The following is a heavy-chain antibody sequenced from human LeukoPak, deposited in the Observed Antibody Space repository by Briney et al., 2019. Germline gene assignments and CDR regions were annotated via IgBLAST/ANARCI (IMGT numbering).Heavy chain of an antibody. J-gene: IGHJ4*02. CDR1: GFTFSSYA. V-gene: IGHV3-30-3*01. Sequence: PGGSLRLSCAASGFTFSSYAMHWVRQAPGKGLEWVAVISYDGSNKYYADSVKGRFTISRDNSKNTLYLQMNSLRAEDTAVYYCARDRRLEPFDYWGQGTLVTVSS. CDR3: ARDRRLEPFDY. D-gene: IGHD6-19*01. CDR2: ISYDGSNK.